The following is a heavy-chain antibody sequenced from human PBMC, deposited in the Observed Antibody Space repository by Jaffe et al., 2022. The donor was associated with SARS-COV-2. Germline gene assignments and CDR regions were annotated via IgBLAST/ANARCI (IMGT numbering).Heavy chain of an antibody. D-gene: IGHD3-22*01. Sequence: QLQLQESGPGLVKPSETLSLTCTVSGGSTSSSSYYWGWIRQPPGKGLEWIGMIYYSGGTYYNPSLKSRVTISVDTSKNQFSLKLSSVTAADTAVFYCASLNYSDRPFDHWGQGTLVTVSS. CDR1: GGSTSSSSYY. CDR3: ASLNYSDRPFDH. CDR2: IYYSGGT. J-gene: IGHJ4*02. V-gene: IGHV4-39*01.